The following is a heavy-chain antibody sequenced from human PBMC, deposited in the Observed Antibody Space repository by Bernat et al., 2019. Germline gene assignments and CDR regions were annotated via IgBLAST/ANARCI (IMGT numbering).Heavy chain of an antibody. D-gene: IGHD6-6*01. CDR2: ISYDGSNE. J-gene: IGHJ4*02. Sequence: QVQLVESGGGVVQPGRSLRLSCAASGFTFSSYAMHWVRQASGKGLEWVAVISYDGSNEYYADSVKGRFTISRDNSKNTLFLQMNSLGAEDTAVYFCARSGGSSDDYWGQGTLVTVSS. V-gene: IGHV3-30-3*01. CDR3: ARSGGSSDDY. CDR1: GFTFSSYA.